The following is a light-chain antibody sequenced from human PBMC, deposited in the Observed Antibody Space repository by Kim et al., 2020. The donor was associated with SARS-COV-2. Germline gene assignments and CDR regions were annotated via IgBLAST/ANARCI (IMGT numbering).Light chain of an antibody. CDR2: GAS. CDR1: QSVASNL. CDR3: QQCDRTHQYT. J-gene: IGKJ2*01. V-gene: IGKV3-20*01. Sequence: EIVLTQSPGTLSLSPGESATLSCRASQSVASNLLAWYQQRPGQAPRLLIYGASNRATGIPDRSSGSGSGTDFTLTITGLEPEDVAVYYCQQCDRTHQYTFGQGTKLEV.